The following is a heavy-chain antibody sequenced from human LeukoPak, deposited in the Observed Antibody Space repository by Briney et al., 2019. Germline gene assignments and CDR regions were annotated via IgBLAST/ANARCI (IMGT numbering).Heavy chain of an antibody. V-gene: IGHV1-3*01. CDR2: INAGNGNT. D-gene: IGHD2-2*01. CDR3: ARLADCSSTSCFIDPYYYYGMDV. J-gene: IGHJ6*02. CDR1: GYTFTSYA. Sequence: ASVTVSCKASGYTFTSYAMHWVRQAPGQRLEWMGWINAGNGNTKYSQKFQGRVTITRDTSASTAYMELSSLRSEDTAVYYCARLADCSSTSCFIDPYYYYGMDVWGQGTTVTVSS.